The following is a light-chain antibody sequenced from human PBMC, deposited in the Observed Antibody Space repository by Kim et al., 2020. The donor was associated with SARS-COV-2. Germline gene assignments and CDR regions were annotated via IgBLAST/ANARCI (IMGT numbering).Light chain of an antibody. J-gene: IGLJ3*02. V-gene: IGLV1-44*01. CDR1: SSNSGSNA. CDR2: RNN. Sequence: QLVSISWSGCSSNSGSNAVNWFQRLPGSSPKLLIYRNNQRPSGVPDRFYGSKSGTSASLAISGLQSEDEGDYYCAAWDDSLNGHWVFGGGTKLTVL. CDR3: AAWDDSLNGHWV.